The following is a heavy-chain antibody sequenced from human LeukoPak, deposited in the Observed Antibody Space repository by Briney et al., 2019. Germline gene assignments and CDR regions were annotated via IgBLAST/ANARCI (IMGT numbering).Heavy chain of an antibody. J-gene: IGHJ4*02. V-gene: IGHV4-39*07. CDR2: IYFSGRT. Sequence: SETLSLTCNVSGGSISSSSYYWGWIRQPPGKGLEWIGSIYFSGRTYYNMSLKSRVTISIDTSKNQFSLKVNSVTAADTAVYYCARDNPYGSGTDYWGQGTLVTVSS. CDR1: GGSISSSSYY. D-gene: IGHD3-10*01. CDR3: ARDNPYGSGTDY.